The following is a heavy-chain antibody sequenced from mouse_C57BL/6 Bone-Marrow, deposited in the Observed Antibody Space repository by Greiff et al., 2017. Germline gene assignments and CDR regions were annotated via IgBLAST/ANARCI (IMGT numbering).Heavy chain of an antibody. CDR2: FYPGSGSI. CDR3: ARHEWNDSFDY. CDR1: GYTFTEYT. D-gene: IGHD2-4*01. V-gene: IGHV1-62-2*01. Sequence: QVQLKESGAELVKPGASVKLSCKASGYTFTEYTIHWVKQRSGQGLEWLGRFYPGSGSIKYNEKFKDKATLTADKSSSTVYMERSILTSEDSAVYFCARHEWNDSFDYWGQGTTLTGSS. J-gene: IGHJ2*01.